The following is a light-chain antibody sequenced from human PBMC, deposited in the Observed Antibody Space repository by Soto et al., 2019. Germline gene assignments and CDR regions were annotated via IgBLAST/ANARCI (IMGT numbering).Light chain of an antibody. V-gene: IGLV1-51*01. Sequence: QSVLTQPPSLSAAPRQKVTISCSGSTSNIGNNYVSWYQQLPGTAPKLLIYDDNKRPSGIPDRFSGSRSGTSATLAITGLQTWDEADYYCGTWDASLSAGIFGGGTKVTVL. CDR2: DDN. J-gene: IGLJ2*01. CDR1: TSNIGNNY. CDR3: GTWDASLSAGI.